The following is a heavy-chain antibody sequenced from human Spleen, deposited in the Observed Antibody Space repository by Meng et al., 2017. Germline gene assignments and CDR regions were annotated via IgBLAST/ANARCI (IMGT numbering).Heavy chain of an antibody. CDR1: GGSISSGRYY. CDR2: VYYSGIT. Sequence: HLLVQVSGPGRVKPSETLSLTCAGSGGSISSGRYYWNWIRQAPGKGLEWIGSVYYSGITYYNPSLESRVTMSLDTSRNQISLMLTSVTAADTAVYYCARNGAYCLDSWGQGTLVTVSS. D-gene: IGHD2-21*01. V-gene: IGHV4-39*07. J-gene: IGHJ4*02. CDR3: ARNGAYCLDS.